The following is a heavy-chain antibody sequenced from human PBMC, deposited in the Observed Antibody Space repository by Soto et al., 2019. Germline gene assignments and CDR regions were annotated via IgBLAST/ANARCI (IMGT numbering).Heavy chain of an antibody. CDR1: GGSISSSNW. J-gene: IGHJ4*02. Sequence: WETLSLTCAVSGGSISSSNWWSWGRQPPGKGLEWIGEIYHSGSTNYNPSLTSRVTISVDKSKNQFSLKLSSVTAADTAVYYRAIRTTVTTRLGYWGQGTLVTVSS. D-gene: IGHD4-17*01. V-gene: IGHV4-4*02. CDR2: IYHSGST. CDR3: AIRTTVTTRLGY.